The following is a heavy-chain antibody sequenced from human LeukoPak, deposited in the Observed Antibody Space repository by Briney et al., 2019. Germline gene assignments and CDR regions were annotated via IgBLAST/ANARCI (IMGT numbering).Heavy chain of an antibody. D-gene: IGHD6-19*01. CDR3: ARANSSGWYPVNWFDP. Sequence: SETLTLTCTVSGDSISSNNYYWGWIRQSPGKGLEWIGSINYSGSYYYNPSLKSRVTISVDTSNKQFSLNLSSVTAADTADYFYARANSSGWYPVNWFDPWGQGTLVTVSS. J-gene: IGHJ5*02. CDR1: GDSISSNNYY. CDR2: INYSGSY. V-gene: IGHV4-39*01.